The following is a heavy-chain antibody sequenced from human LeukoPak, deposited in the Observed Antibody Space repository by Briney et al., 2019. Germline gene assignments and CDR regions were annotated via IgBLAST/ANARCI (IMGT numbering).Heavy chain of an antibody. D-gene: IGHD6-13*01. Sequence: ASVKVSCKASGYTFTSYAMNWVRQAPGQGLEWMGWINTNTGNPTYAQGFTGRFVFSLDTSVSTAYLQISSLKAEDTAVYYCAKSRIAAGTYYFDYWGQGTLVTVSS. CDR2: INTNTGNP. CDR3: AKSRIAAGTYYFDY. V-gene: IGHV7-4-1*02. J-gene: IGHJ4*02. CDR1: GYTFTSYA.